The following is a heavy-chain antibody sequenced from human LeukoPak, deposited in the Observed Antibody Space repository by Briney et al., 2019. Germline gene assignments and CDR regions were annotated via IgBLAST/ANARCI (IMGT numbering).Heavy chain of an antibody. J-gene: IGHJ4*02. CDR3: ARERWRYRIDPPIDY. D-gene: IGHD3-16*02. V-gene: IGHV3-33*01. CDR2: IWYDGSNK. Sequence: PGRSLRLSCAASGFTFSSYGMHWVRQAPGKGLEWVAVIWYDGSNKYYADSVKGRFTISRDNSKNTLYLQMNSLRAEDTAVYYCARERWRYRIDPPIDYWGQGTLVTVSS. CDR1: GFTFSSYG.